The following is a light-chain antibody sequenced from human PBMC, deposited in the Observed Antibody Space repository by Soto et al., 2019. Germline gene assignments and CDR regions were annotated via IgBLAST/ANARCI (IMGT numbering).Light chain of an antibody. CDR1: QSVSSTY. CDR2: GAS. V-gene: IGKV3-20*01. J-gene: IGKJ1*01. Sequence: EIVLTQSPGTLSLSPGERATLSCRASQSVSSTYLIWYQQKPGQAPRLLIYGASSRATGVPDRFSGGGSGTDFTFTISRLKPEDFAVYYCQHFGNSLTWTFGQGTKVEIK. CDR3: QHFGNSLTWT.